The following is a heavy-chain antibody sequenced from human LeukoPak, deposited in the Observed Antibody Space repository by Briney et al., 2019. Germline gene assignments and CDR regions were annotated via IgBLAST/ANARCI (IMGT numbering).Heavy chain of an antibody. CDR3: AREGEYSSSSGPWFDP. CDR2: IYYSGST. Sequence: SETLSLTCTVSGGSISSSSYYWGWIRQPPGKGLEWIGSIYYSGSTYHNPSLKSRVTISVDTSKNQFSLKLSSVTAADAAVYYCAREGEYSSSSGPWFDPWGQGTLVTVSS. CDR1: GGSISSSSYY. D-gene: IGHD6-6*01. V-gene: IGHV4-39*07. J-gene: IGHJ5*02.